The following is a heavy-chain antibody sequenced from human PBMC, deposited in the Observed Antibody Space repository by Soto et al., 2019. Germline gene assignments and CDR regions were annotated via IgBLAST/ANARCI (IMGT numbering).Heavy chain of an antibody. J-gene: IGHJ3*02. Sequence: QLQLQESGSGLVKPSQTLSLTCAVSGDSISSGTYSWSWIRQAPGKGLEWIGYIYHSGSTYYNPSLKSRLTISVDRSKNQFSLKLSSVTAADTAVYDCARVTYYHTGLADAFDIWGQGTMVTVSS. V-gene: IGHV4-30-2*01. CDR3: ARVTYYHTGLADAFDI. CDR1: GDSISSGTYS. CDR2: IYHSGST. D-gene: IGHD1-26*01.